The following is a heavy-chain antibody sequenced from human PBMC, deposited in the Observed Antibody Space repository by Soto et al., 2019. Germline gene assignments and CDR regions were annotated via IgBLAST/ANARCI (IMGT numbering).Heavy chain of an antibody. J-gene: IGHJ6*02. CDR3: AIKARDYDFWSGPTRSFYYYGMDV. CDR1: GGSVSSESHY. V-gene: IGHV4-61*01. D-gene: IGHD3-3*01. CDR2: IYYTGST. Sequence: SETLSLTCTVSGGSVSSESHYWSWIRQTPGKGLEWIGYIYYTGSTNYNPSLKGRVTMSVDTSRDQVSLRLRSVTRADTAVYYCAIKARDYDFWSGPTRSFYYYGMDVWGQGTTVTVSS.